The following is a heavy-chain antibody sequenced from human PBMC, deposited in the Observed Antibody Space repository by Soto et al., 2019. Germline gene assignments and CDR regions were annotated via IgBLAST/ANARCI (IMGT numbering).Heavy chain of an antibody. D-gene: IGHD3-22*01. J-gene: IGHJ4*02. Sequence: GGSLRLSCSASGFTFSNYAMHWVRQAPGKGLESVSVISSSGGSTYYADSVKGRFTISRDNSKNTLYLQMSSLRAEDTAVYYCVKGSRDSSGYCGYWGQGTLVTVSS. CDR1: GFTFSNYA. CDR2: ISSSGGST. CDR3: VKGSRDSSGYCGY. V-gene: IGHV3-64D*08.